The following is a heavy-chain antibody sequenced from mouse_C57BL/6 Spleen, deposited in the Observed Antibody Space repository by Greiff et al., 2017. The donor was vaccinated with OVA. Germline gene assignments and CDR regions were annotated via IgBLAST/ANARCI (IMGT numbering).Heavy chain of an antibody. CDR3: ARDGGSSLYWYFDV. Sequence: ESGPGLVKPSQSLSLTCSVTGYSITSGYYWNWIRQFPGNKLEWMGYISYDGSNNYNPSLKNRISITRDPSKNQFFLKLNSVTTEDTATYYCARDGGSSLYWYFDVWGTGTTVTVSS. CDR2: ISYDGSN. V-gene: IGHV3-6*01. J-gene: IGHJ1*03. D-gene: IGHD1-1*01. CDR1: GYSITSGYY.